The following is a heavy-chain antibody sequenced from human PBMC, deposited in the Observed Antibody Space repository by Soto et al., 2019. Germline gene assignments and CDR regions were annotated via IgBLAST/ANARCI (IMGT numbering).Heavy chain of an antibody. CDR3: TRRLYYYGSGSYFDAFDI. V-gene: IGHV3-73*01. CDR2: IRSKANSYAT. J-gene: IGHJ3*02. CDR1: GFTFSGSA. D-gene: IGHD3-10*01. Sequence: QTGGSLRLSCAASGFTFSGSAMHWVRQSSGKGLEWVGRIRSKANSYATAYAASVKGRFTISRDDSKNTAYLQMNSLKTEDTAVYYCTRRLYYYGSGSYFDAFDIWGQGTMVTVSS.